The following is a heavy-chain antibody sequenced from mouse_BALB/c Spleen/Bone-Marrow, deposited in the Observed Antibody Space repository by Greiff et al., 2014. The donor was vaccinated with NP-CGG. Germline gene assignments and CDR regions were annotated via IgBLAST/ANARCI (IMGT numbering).Heavy chain of an antibody. Sequence: VQLKESGPELVKPGASVKISCKASGYSFTGYFMNWVMQSHGKSLEWIGRINPYNGDTFYNQKFKGKVTLTVDKSSSTAHMELRSLASEDSAVYYCARSGYYGSSYFDYWGQGTTLTVSS. D-gene: IGHD1-1*01. CDR1: GYSFTGYF. V-gene: IGHV1-20*02. CDR3: ARSGYYGSSYFDY. J-gene: IGHJ2*01. CDR2: INPYNGDT.